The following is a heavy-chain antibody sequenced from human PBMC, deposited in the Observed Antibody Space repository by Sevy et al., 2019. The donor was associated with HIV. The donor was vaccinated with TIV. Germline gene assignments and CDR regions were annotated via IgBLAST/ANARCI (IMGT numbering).Heavy chain of an antibody. CDR3: ARGQGYCSGGSCSGEDAFDI. Sequence: GGSLRLSCAASGFTFSSYDMHWVRQATGKGLEWVSAIGTAGDTYYPGSVKGRFTISRENAKNSLYLQMNSLRAGDTAVYYCARGQGYCSGGSCSGEDAFDIWGLGTMVTVSS. CDR1: GFTFSSYD. D-gene: IGHD2-15*01. CDR2: IGTAGDT. J-gene: IGHJ3*02. V-gene: IGHV3-13*01.